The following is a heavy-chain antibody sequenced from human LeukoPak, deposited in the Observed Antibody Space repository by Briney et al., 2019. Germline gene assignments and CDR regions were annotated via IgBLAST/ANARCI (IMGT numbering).Heavy chain of an antibody. CDR3: ARDSIYGMDV. CDR1: GFTFSSYS. J-gene: IGHJ6*02. CDR2: ISSSSSYI. Sequence: GGSLRLSCAASGFTFSSYSMNWVRQAPGKGLEGVSSISSSSSYIYYADSVTGRFTISRENAKNSLYLQMNSLRAEDTAVYYCARDSIYGMDVWGQGTTVTVSS. V-gene: IGHV3-21*01.